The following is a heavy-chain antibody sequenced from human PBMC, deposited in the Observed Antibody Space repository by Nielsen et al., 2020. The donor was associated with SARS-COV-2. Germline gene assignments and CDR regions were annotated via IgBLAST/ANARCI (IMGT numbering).Heavy chain of an antibody. J-gene: IGHJ5*02. V-gene: IGHV5-10-1*04. CDR2: IDPSDSYT. D-gene: IGHD5-12*01. CDR1: GYSFTSHW. Sequence: GGSLRLSCKGSGYSFTSHWINWVRQMPGKGLEWMGRIDPSDSYTNYSPSFQGQVIISVDKSINTAYLQWSSLKASDTAMYYCAVKAYSAFEGSWFDPWGQGSLVTVSS. CDR3: AVKAYSAFEGSWFDP.